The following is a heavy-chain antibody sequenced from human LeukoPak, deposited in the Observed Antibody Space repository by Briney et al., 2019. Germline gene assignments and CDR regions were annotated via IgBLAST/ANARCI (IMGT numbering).Heavy chain of an antibody. D-gene: IGHD6-13*01. CDR3: ARDSAGNDY. CDR1: GFTFSTYW. CDR2: IKQDGSEK. V-gene: IGHV3-7*01. J-gene: IGHJ4*02. Sequence: GGSLRLSCAVSGFTFSTYWMSWVRQAPGKGLEWVAIIKQDGSEKYYVDSVKGRFTISRDNAKNSLYLQMNSLRAEDTAMYYCARDSAGNDYWGQGTLVTVSS.